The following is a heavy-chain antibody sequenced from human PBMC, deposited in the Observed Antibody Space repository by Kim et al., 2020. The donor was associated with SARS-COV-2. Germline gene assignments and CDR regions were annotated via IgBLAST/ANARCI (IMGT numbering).Heavy chain of an antibody. Sequence: SVKVSCKASGGTFSSHAISWVRQAPGQGLEWMGRIIPILGIANYAQKFQGRVTITADTSTSTAYMELNSLRSEDTAVYYCARGNPPYYYYMDVWGKGTTVTVSS. CDR1: GGTFSSHA. J-gene: IGHJ6*03. V-gene: IGHV1-69*04. CDR2: IIPILGIA. CDR3: ARGNPPYYYYMDV.